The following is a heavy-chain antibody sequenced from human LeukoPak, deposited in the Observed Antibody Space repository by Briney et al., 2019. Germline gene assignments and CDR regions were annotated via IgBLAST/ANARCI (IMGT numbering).Heavy chain of an antibody. V-gene: IGHV4-4*07. CDR1: GDSISSSY. D-gene: IGHD3-10*01. CDR2: INTSGTT. CDR3: VRDRGELYDY. J-gene: IGHJ4*02. Sequence: SETLSLTCTASGDSISSSYWSWIRQPAGKGLEWIGRINTSGTTNYNPSLKSRVTMSVDTSKNQLSLNLSSVTAADTAVYYCVRDRGELYDYWGQGTLVTVSS.